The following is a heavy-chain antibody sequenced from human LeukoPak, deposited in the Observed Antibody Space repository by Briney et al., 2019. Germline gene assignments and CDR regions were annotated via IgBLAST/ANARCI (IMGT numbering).Heavy chain of an antibody. CDR2: INHSGST. CDR1: GGSFSGYY. V-gene: IGHV4-34*01. D-gene: IGHD1-7*01. Sequence: SETLSLTCAVYGGSFSGYYWSWIRQPPGKGLEWIGEINHSGSTNYNPSLKSRVTISVDTSKNQFSLKLSSVTAADTAVYYCARANWNYDYWFDPWAREPWSPSPQ. J-gene: IGHJ5*02. CDR3: ARANWNYDYWFDP.